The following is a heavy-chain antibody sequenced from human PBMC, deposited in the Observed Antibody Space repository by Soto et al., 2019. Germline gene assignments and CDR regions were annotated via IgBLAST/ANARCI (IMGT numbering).Heavy chain of an antibody. D-gene: IGHD6-6*01. Sequence: SETLSLTCSIYSGSLSGYYWSWIRQPPGKGLEWIGEISQSGNTNYSPSLKSRVSISIDTSKKQYSLNLASVSAADTAVYYCARAPKVSGSSQTRPDFWGQGTLVTVSS. CDR1: SGSLSGYY. V-gene: IGHV4-34*01. CDR3: ARAPKVSGSSQTRPDF. CDR2: ISQSGNT. J-gene: IGHJ4*02.